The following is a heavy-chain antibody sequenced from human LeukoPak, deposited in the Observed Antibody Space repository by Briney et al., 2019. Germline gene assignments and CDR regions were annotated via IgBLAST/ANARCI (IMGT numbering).Heavy chain of an antibody. Sequence: PGGSLRLSCAASGFTFSSYGIHWVRQAPGKGLEWVANIKQDGSEKYYVDSVKGRFTISRDNAKNSLYLQMNSLRAEDTAVYYCARAAGNIAARLIDYWGQGTLVTVSS. J-gene: IGHJ4*02. CDR1: GFTFSSYG. CDR3: ARAAGNIAARLIDY. D-gene: IGHD6-6*01. CDR2: IKQDGSEK. V-gene: IGHV3-7*01.